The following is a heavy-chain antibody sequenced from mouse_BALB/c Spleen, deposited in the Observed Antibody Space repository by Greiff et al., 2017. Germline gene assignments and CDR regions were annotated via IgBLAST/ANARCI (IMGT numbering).Heavy chain of an antibody. CDR1: GYTFTSYW. V-gene: IGHV1S81*02. J-gene: IGHJ2*01. CDR3: ARKTTFYFDY. D-gene: IGHD5-5*01. Sequence: VQLQQPGAELVKPGASVKLSCKASGYTFTSYWMHWVKQRPGQGLEWIGEINPSNGRTNYNEKFKSKATLTVDKSSSTAYMQLSSLTSEDSAVYYCARKTTFYFDYWGQGTTLTVSS. CDR2: INPSNGRT.